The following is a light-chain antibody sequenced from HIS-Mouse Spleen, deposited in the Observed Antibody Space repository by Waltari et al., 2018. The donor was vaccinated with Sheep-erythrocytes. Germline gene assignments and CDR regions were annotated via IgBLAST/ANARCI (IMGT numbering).Light chain of an antibody. J-gene: IGKJ1*01. CDR1: QTVSSSY. V-gene: IGKV3-20*01. Sequence: ELVLTQSPRTLSLSPGERATLSCRASQTVSSSYLAWYQQKPGQAPRLLIYGASSRATGIPDRFSGSGSGTDFTLTISRLEPEDFAVYYCQQYGSSLRTFGQGTKVEIK. CDR2: GAS. CDR3: QQYGSSLRT.